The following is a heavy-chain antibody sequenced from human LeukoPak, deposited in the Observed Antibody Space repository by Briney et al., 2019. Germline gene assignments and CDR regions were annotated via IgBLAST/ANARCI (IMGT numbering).Heavy chain of an antibody. D-gene: IGHD2-2*01. J-gene: IGHJ4*02. CDR3: AKAANIGYCSSTSCYFDY. CDR1: GFTFDDYA. V-gene: IGHV3-9*03. CDR2: ISWNSGSI. Sequence: GGSLRLSCAASGFTFDDYAMHWVRHAPGEGLEWLSGISWNSGSIGYADSVKGRFTISRDNAKNSLYLQMNSLRAEDMALYYCAKAANIGYCSSTSCYFDYWGQGTLVTVSS.